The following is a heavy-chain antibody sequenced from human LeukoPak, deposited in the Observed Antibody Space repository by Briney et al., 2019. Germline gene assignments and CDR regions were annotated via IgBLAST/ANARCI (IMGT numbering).Heavy chain of an antibody. D-gene: IGHD4-17*01. CDR2: VSWNSGRV. CDR3: VKDGGDYGDYSYYFDY. CDR1: GFTFSSYG. V-gene: IGHV3-9*01. J-gene: IGHJ4*02. Sequence: PGRSLRLSCAASGFTFSSYGMHWVRLNPGKGLEWVSGVSWNSGRVNYADSVKGRFTISRDNAKNSLYLQMNSLRTEDTALYYCVKDGGDYGDYSYYFDYWGQGTLVTVSS.